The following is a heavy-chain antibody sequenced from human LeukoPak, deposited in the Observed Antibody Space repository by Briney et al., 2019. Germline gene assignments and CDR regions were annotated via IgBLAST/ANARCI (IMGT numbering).Heavy chain of an antibody. CDR2: IFPGDSDT. CDR3: AKCIAASNVVFDY. CDR1: GYSFTSYW. J-gene: IGHJ4*02. D-gene: IGHD6-13*01. V-gene: IGHV5-51*01. Sequence: GESLKISCKGSGYSFTSYWIGWVRQMPGKGLEWMGIIFPGDSDTRYSPSFQGQVTISADRSISTAYLQWSSLKASDTAMYYCAKCIAASNVVFDYWGQGTLVTVSS.